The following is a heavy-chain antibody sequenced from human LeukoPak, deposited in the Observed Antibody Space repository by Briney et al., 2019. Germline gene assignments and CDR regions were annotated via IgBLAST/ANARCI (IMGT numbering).Heavy chain of an antibody. D-gene: IGHD6-19*01. V-gene: IGHV3-30*04. J-gene: IGHJ1*01. CDR3: ARDRVAVAGHQFFQH. Sequence: GRSLRLSCAASGFTFSSYAMHWVRQAPGKGLEWVAVISYEGSNKYYADSVNGRFTISRDNSKNTLYLQMNSLRAEDRAVYYCARDRVAVAGHQFFQHWGEGTLVTVSS. CDR2: ISYEGSNK. CDR1: GFTFSSYA.